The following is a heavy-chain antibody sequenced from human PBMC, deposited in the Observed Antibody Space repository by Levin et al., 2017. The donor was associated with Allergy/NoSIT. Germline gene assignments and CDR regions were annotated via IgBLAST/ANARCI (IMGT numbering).Heavy chain of an antibody. D-gene: IGHD6-19*01. CDR1: GDSVSSNSAA. CDR2: TYYRSKWYN. J-gene: IGHJ5*02. Sequence: SQTLSLTCAISGDSVSSNSAAWNWIRQSPSRGLEWLGRTYYRSKWYNDYAVSVKSRITINPDTSKNQFSLQLNSVTPEDTAVYYCARDPSLDSGGWGYNWFDPWGQGTLVTVSS. CDR3: ARDPSLDSGGWGYNWFDP. V-gene: IGHV6-1*01.